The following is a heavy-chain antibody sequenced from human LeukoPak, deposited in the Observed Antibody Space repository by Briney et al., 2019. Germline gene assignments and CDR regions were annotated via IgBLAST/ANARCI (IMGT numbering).Heavy chain of an antibody. D-gene: IGHD3-10*01. V-gene: IGHV3-30*04. CDR1: GFAFSSYA. CDR2: VSAHGVDK. Sequence: GGSLRLSCAVSGFAFSSYAMHWVRQAPGKGLEWLAVVSAHGVDKFYADSVKGRFTISKDTSKNTLSLQMNSLGAEDTAVYYCAKGGVRGPYYYYGMDVWGQGTTVTVSS. CDR3: AKGGVRGPYYYYGMDV. J-gene: IGHJ6*02.